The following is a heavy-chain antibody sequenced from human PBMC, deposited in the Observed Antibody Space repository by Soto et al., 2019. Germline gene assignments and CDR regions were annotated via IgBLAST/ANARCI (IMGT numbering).Heavy chain of an antibody. CDR2: VYYSGST. J-gene: IGHJ1*01. CDR3: ARVPDYYDSSGYTEYFQH. V-gene: IGHV4-61*01. Sequence: SETLSLTCTVSGGSVSSGSYYWSWIRQPPGKGLEWIGYVYYSGSTNYNPSLKSRVTISVDTSKNQFSLKLSSVTAADTAVYYCARVPDYYDSSGYTEYFQHWGQGTLVTVSS. CDR1: GGSVSSGSYY. D-gene: IGHD3-22*01.